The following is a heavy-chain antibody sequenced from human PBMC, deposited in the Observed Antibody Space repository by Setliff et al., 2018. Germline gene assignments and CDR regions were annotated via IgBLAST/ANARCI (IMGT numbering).Heavy chain of an antibody. V-gene: IGHV4-39*02. J-gene: IGHJ4*01. Sequence: TLSLTCNVSGGPVSSGYYYWDWIRQPPGKGLEWIGTVYYTGRTYYNPSLKSRVTIAVDAPDNHFSLKLRSVTAADTAVYYCARAPNDLGVDWLFNNYFDYWGHGTLVTVSS. CDR2: VYYTGRT. D-gene: IGHD3-9*01. CDR3: ARAPNDLGVDWLFNNYFDY. CDR1: GGPVSSGYYY.